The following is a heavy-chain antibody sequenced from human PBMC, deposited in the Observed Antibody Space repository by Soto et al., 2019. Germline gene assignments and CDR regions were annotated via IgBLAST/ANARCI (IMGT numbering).Heavy chain of an antibody. Sequence: ASVKVSCKSSGYTFINYYVHWVRQAPGQGLEWMGMINPSGGRTTYPQKFQGRVTMTRDTSTSTVYVELSSLRSDDTAVFYCAREKASTSLLTHYYYAMDVWGQGTTVTVSS. CDR2: INPSGGRT. J-gene: IGHJ6*02. V-gene: IGHV1-46*01. CDR1: GYTFINYY. CDR3: AREKASTSLLTHYYYAMDV.